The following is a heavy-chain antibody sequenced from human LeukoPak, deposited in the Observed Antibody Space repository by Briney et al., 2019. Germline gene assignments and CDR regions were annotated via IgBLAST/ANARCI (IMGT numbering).Heavy chain of an antibody. V-gene: IGHV3-23*01. CDR2: ISGSGGST. CDR1: GFTFSSYA. CDR3: ASSVIVPPYYSYYMDV. D-gene: IGHD2-21*01. Sequence: GGSLRLSCAASGFTFSSYAMSWVRQAPGRGLEWVSAISGSGGSTYYADSVKGRFTISRDNSKNTLYLQMNSLRAEDTAVYYCASSVIVPPYYSYYMDVWGKGTTVTVSS. J-gene: IGHJ6*03.